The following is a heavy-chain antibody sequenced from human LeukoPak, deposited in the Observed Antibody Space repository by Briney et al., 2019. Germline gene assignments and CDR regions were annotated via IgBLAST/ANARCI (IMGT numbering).Heavy chain of an antibody. V-gene: IGHV4-39*07. Sequence: TSETLSLTCTVSGDSVSSRSYYWGWIRQPPGKGLEWIGTISFNERTYYNPSLESRVTMSVDMSENHISLRLTSVTAADTAVYYCAREGGPYRPLDYSGQGTLVTVSS. CDR1: GDSVSSRSYY. J-gene: IGHJ4*02. CDR2: ISFNERT. CDR3: AREGGPYRPLDY.